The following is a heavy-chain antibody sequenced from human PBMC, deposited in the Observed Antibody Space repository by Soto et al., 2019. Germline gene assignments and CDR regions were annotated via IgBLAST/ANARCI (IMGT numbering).Heavy chain of an antibody. Sequence: GESLKISCKGSGYSFTSYKIAWVRQMPGKGLEWMGIIYPDDSDTRYSPSFQGQVTISADKSISTAYLQWSSLKASDTAMYYCARGNVRQMYSSYLRKVPQEFDYWGQGTLVTVSS. V-gene: IGHV5-51*01. J-gene: IGHJ4*02. D-gene: IGHD4-4*01. CDR3: ARGNVRQMYSSYLRKVPQEFDY. CDR1: GYSFTSYK. CDR2: IYPDDSDT.